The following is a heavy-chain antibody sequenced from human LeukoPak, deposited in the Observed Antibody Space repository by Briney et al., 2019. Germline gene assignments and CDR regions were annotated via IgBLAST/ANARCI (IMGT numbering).Heavy chain of an antibody. CDR2: ISWNSGSI. J-gene: IGHJ4*02. CDR1: RFTLDDYA. Sequence: GRSLSLSRAASRFTLDDYAMHWVRQAPGKGLEGGSGISWNSGSICYPDSVKGRVTISRDNAKNSLYMQMNSLRAEDTALYYCAKAGAGYLGFDYWGQGTRIIVS. D-gene: IGHD4/OR15-4a*01. CDR3: AKAGAGYLGFDY. V-gene: IGHV3-9*01.